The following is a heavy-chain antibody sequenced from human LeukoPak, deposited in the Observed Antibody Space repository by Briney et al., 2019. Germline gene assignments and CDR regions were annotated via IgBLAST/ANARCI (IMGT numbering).Heavy chain of an antibody. CDR3: ATEYCASSSCRFDS. J-gene: IGHJ4*02. CDR2: INHSGST. CDR1: GGSFSGYY. D-gene: IGHD2-2*01. Sequence: SETLSLTCAVYGGSFSGYYWSWIRQPPGKGLEWIGEINHSGSTNYNPSLKSRVTISLDTSKKQFSLKLTSVSAADTAIYYCATEYCASSSCRFDSWGQGTLVTVSS. V-gene: IGHV4-34*01.